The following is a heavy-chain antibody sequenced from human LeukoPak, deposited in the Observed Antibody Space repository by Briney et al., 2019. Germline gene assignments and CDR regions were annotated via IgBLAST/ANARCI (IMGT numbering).Heavy chain of an antibody. J-gene: IGHJ4*02. CDR2: ISADGGST. Sequence: GGSLRLSCVASGLNFDDSAMHWVRHAPGKGLEWVSLISADGGSTFSADSVRGRFSISRDNSKNSLYLQMNSLRSEDTAMYYCAKESGKFDYWGQGTLVAVSS. V-gene: IGHV3-43*02. CDR3: AKESGKFDY. CDR1: GLNFDDSA.